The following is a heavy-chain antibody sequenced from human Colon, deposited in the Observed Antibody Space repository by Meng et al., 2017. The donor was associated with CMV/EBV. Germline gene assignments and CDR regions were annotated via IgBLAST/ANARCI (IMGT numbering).Heavy chain of an antibody. Sequence: ASVKVSWKASGYTFTGHHLHWVRQVPGQGLEWMGWINNNSGGTKYAQKFQGRVTMTRDTSISTAYMELTSLRSDDTAVYYCARDLVVVIPDDLWGQGTLVTVSS. V-gene: IGHV1-2*02. D-gene: IGHD2-2*01. CDR1: GYTFTGHH. J-gene: IGHJ5*02. CDR3: ARDLVVVIPDDL. CDR2: INNNSGGT.